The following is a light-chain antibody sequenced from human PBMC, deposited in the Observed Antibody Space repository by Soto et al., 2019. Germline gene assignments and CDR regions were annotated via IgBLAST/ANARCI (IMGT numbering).Light chain of an antibody. CDR3: QQRSDWVT. CDR2: DAT. CDR1: QSVSSS. Sequence: EIVLTQSPATLSLSPGEGATLYCRAGQSVSSSVAWYQQKPGQPPRLLIYDATNRATGIPVRFSGSGSGTDFSLTISSLEPEDFAVYYCQQRSDWVTFGGGTKVEL. J-gene: IGKJ4*01. V-gene: IGKV3-11*01.